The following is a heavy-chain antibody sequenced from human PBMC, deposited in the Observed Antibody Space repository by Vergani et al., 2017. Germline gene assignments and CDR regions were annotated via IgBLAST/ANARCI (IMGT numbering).Heavy chain of an antibody. D-gene: IGHD5-12*01. CDR2: ISGSVGST. Sequence: EVQLLESGGDLVQPGGSLRLSCAASGFTFNHYAMNWVRQAPGKGLEWVSGISGSVGSTYYAGSVTGRFTISRGSSKNTLYLQMNSLSAGDTAVYYCAKANPRNSGYDYLYYYHAMDVWGQGTTVTVSS. V-gene: IGHV3-23*01. CDR3: AKANPRNSGYDYLYYYHAMDV. J-gene: IGHJ6*02. CDR1: GFTFNHYA.